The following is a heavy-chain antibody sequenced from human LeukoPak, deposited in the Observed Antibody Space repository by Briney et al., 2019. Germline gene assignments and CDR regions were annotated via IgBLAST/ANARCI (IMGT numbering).Heavy chain of an antibody. Sequence: SETLSLTCTVSGGSISSYYWSWIRPPAGKGMGWIGRIYTSGSTNYNPSLKSRVTMSVDTPKNQFSLKLSSVTAADTAVYYCARSPQPADIVVGPAATPNAWGDWFDPWGQGTLVTVSS. V-gene: IGHV4-4*07. D-gene: IGHD2-2*01. CDR2: IYTSGST. CDR3: ARSPQPADIVVGPAATPNAWGDWFDP. CDR1: GGSISSYY. J-gene: IGHJ5*02.